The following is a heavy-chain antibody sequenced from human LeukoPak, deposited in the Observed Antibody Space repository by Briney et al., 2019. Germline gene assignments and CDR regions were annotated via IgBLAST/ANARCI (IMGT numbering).Heavy chain of an antibody. Sequence: SETLSLTCAVYGGSFSGYYWSWIRQPPGRGLEWIGEINHSGSTNYNPSLKSRVTISVDTSKNQFSLKLSSVTAADTAVYYCARRYSNYFFDYWGQGTLVTVSS. CDR2: INHSGST. D-gene: IGHD4-11*01. J-gene: IGHJ4*02. CDR1: GGSFSGYY. V-gene: IGHV4-34*01. CDR3: ARRYSNYFFDY.